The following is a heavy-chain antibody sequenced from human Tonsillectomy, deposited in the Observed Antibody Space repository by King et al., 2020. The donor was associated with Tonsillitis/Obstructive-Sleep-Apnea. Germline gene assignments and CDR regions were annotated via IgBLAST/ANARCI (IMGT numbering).Heavy chain of an antibody. V-gene: IGHV3-74*01. Sequence: VQLVESGGGLVQPGGSLRLSCAGSGFTFSRYWMHWVRQAPGKGLVWVSRINSDGRSRSYADSVKGRFTISRDYAKNTLYLQMNSLRADDTAVYYCAIEVTISDYAFDIWGQGTMVTVSS. CDR3: AIEVTISDYAFDI. D-gene: IGHD3-3*01. J-gene: IGHJ3*02. CDR2: INSDGRSR. CDR1: GFTFSRYW.